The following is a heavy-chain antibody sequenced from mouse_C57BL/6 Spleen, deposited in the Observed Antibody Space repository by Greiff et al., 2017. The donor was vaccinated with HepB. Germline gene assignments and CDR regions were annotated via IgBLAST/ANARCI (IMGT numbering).Heavy chain of an antibody. V-gene: IGHV1-64*01. CDR1: GYTFTSYW. J-gene: IGHJ2*01. D-gene: IGHD1-2*01. CDR3: ARTTTASHYFDY. Sequence: QVQLKQPGAERLKPGASVKLSCKASGYTFTSYWMPWVKQRPGQGLDWIGMIHPNSGSTNYNEKFKSKATLTVDKSSSTAYMQLSSLTSEDSAVYYCARTTTASHYFDYWGQGTTLTVSS. CDR2: IHPNSGST.